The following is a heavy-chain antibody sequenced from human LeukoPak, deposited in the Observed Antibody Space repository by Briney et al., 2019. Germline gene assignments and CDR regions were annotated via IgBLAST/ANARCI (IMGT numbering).Heavy chain of an antibody. V-gene: IGHV3-21*01. Sequence: PGGSLRLSCAASGFTFSNYAMSWVRQAPGKGLEWVSSISSSSSYIYYADSVKGRFTISRDNAKNSLYLQMNSLRAEDTAVYYCARYWSKSFDYWGQGTLVTVSS. CDR2: ISSSSSYI. CDR3: ARYWSKSFDY. CDR1: GFTFSNYA. J-gene: IGHJ4*02. D-gene: IGHD2-15*01.